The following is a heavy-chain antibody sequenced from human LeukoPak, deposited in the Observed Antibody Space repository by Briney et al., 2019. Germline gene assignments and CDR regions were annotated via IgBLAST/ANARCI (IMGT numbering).Heavy chain of an antibody. D-gene: IGHD3-22*01. J-gene: IGHJ4*02. CDR3: ARGLTDYFDTSGYFDY. CDR1: GFTFSSYG. CDR2: IRYDGSNK. Sequence: PGGSLRLSCAASGFTFSSYGMHWVRQAPGKGLEWVAFIRYDGSNKYYADSVKGRFTISRDNSKNTLYLQMNSLRAEDTAVYYCARGLTDYFDTSGYFDYWGQGTLVTVSS. V-gene: IGHV3-30*02.